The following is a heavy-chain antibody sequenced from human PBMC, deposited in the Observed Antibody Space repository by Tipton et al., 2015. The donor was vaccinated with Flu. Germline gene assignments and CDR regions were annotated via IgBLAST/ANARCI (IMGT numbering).Heavy chain of an antibody. J-gene: IGHJ3*02. CDR3: ARDLRGYSGYMGSDAFDM. CDR1: GYSISSGYY. Sequence: TLSLTCIVSGYSISSGYYWGWIRQPPGKGLEWIGSIYHTGSTYYNPSLKSRVTISVDTSKNQFSLKLSSVTAADTAVYYCARDLRGYSGYMGSDAFDMWGQGIMVTVSS. D-gene: IGHD5-12*01. CDR2: IYHTGST. V-gene: IGHV4-38-2*02.